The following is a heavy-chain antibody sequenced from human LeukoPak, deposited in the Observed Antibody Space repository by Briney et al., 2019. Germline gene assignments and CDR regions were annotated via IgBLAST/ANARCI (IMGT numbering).Heavy chain of an antibody. V-gene: IGHV3-23*01. CDR1: GFTFSSYA. CDR3: AKGNYVGYYYYYMDV. J-gene: IGHJ6*03. D-gene: IGHD4-11*01. Sequence: PGGSLRLSCAASGFTFSSYAMCWVRQAPGKGREWVSAISGSGGSTYYADSVKGRFTISRDNSKNTLYLQMNSLRAEDTAVYYCAKGNYVGYYYYYMDVWGKGTTVTVSS. CDR2: ISGSGGST.